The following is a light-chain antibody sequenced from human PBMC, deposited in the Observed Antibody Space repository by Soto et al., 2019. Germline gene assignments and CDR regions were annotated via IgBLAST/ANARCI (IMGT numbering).Light chain of an antibody. CDR3: QQRSSWPFT. CDR2: GAS. J-gene: IGKJ3*01. Sequence: EIVLTQSPDTLSLSPGERATLSCRASQSVTYDQLAWYRQTPGQAPRLLIYGASSRAAGIPDRFSGSGSGTDFTLTISGLEPEDFAVYYCQQRSSWPFTFGPGTKVDIK. V-gene: IGKV3D-20*02. CDR1: QSVTYDQ.